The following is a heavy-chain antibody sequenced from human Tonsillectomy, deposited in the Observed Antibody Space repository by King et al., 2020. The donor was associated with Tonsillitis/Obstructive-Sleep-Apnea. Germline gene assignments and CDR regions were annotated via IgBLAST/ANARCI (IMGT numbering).Heavy chain of an antibody. D-gene: IGHD3-3*01. J-gene: IGHJ6*03. CDR2: MNPNSGNT. V-gene: IGHV1-8*01. CDR3: ARGLGTYYDFWSGYYTGYYYYYMDV. Sequence: QLVQSGAEVKKPGASVKVSCKASGYTFTSYDINWVRQATGQGLEWMGWMNPNSGNTGYAQKFQGRVTMTRNTSISTAYMELSSLRSEDTAVYYCARGLGTYYDFWSGYYTGYYYYYMDVWGKGTTVTVSS. CDR1: GYTFTSYD.